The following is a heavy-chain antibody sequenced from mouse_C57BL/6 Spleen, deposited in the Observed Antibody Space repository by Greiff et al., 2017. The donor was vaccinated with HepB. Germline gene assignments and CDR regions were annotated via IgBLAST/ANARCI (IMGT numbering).Heavy chain of an antibody. V-gene: IGHV1-82*01. Sequence: QVQLQQSGPELVKPGASVKISCKASGYAFSSSWMNWVKQRPGKGLEWIGRIYPGDGDTNYNGKFKGKATLTADKSSSTAYMRLSSLTSEDSAVYFCARSSYYGNYDYFDYWGQGTTLTVSS. CDR2: IYPGDGDT. CDR3: ARSSYYGNYDYFDY. J-gene: IGHJ2*01. D-gene: IGHD2-10*01. CDR1: GYAFSSSW.